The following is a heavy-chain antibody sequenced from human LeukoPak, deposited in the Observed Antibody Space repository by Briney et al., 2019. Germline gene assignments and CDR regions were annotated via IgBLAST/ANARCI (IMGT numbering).Heavy chain of an antibody. CDR3: AREAIYYYYYYYMDV. J-gene: IGHJ6*03. Sequence: PSETLSLTCAVYGGSFSGYYWSWIRQPPGKGLEWIGEINHSGSINYNPSLKSRVTISVDTSKNQFSLKLSSVTAADTAVYYCAREAIYYYYYYYMDVWGKGTTVTVSS. CDR2: INHSGSI. V-gene: IGHV4-34*01. CDR1: GGSFSGYY. D-gene: IGHD3-3*02.